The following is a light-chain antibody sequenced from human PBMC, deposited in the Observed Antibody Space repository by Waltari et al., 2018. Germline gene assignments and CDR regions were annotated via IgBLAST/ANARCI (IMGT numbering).Light chain of an antibody. CDR3: QQYGSSPRT. J-gene: IGKJ2*01. Sequence: EIVLTQSPGTLSLSPGERAPLSCRARQSVSSSYLAWYQQKPGQAPRLLIYGASSRATGIPDRFSGSGSGTDFTLTISRLEPEDFAVYYCQQYGSSPRTFGQGTKLEIK. V-gene: IGKV3-20*01. CDR2: GAS. CDR1: QSVSSSY.